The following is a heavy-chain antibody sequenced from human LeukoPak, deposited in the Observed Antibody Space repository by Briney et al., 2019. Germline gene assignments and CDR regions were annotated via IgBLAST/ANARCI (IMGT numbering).Heavy chain of an antibody. Sequence: HPGGSLRLSCAASGFTFSSFGMHWVRQAPGKGLEWVAVITYDGSNKYYADSVKGRFTISRDNSQNTLYLQMNSPRLEDTAVYYCGRLMGGYDSYFYGMDVWGQGTTVTVSS. CDR3: GRLMGGYDSYFYGMDV. D-gene: IGHD5-12*01. CDR2: ITYDGSNK. CDR1: GFTFSSFG. J-gene: IGHJ6*02. V-gene: IGHV3-30*03.